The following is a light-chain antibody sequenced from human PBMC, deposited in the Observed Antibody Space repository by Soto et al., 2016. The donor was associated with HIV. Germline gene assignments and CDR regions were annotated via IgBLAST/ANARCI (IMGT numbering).Light chain of an antibody. CDR1: NIGSKS. Sequence: SYELTQPPSVSVAPGKTASITCGGNNIGSKSVHWYRQKPGQAPVLVVYNDNNRPSGIPERFSGSNSGNMATLTISRVEAGDEADYYCQVWDSSSDHYVIFGGGPKVTAL. V-gene: IGLV3-21*03. J-gene: IGLJ2*01. CDR3: QVWDSSSDHYVI. CDR2: NDN.